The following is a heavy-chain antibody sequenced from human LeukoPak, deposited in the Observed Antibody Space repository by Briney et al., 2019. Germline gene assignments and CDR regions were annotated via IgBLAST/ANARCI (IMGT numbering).Heavy chain of an antibody. CDR2: IYYSGST. Sequence: SETLSLTCTVSGGSVSSGSYYWSWIRQPPGTGLEWIGYIYYSGSTNYNPSLKSRVTISVDTSKNQFSLKLSSVTAADTAVYYCARGPYGSGFDYWGQGTLVTVSS. CDR1: GGSVSSGSYY. V-gene: IGHV4-61*01. CDR3: ARGPYGSGFDY. J-gene: IGHJ4*02. D-gene: IGHD3-10*01.